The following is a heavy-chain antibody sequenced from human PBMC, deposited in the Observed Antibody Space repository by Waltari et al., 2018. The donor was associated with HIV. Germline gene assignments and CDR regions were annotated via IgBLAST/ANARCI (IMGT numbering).Heavy chain of an antibody. CDR2: TSFDGSTT. J-gene: IGHJ4*02. V-gene: IGHV3-30*03. D-gene: IGHD3-10*01. Sequence: QVRLVESGGGVAQPGTSLRLSCLASGFTLSSYGMHWVRQAPGKGREWVAFTSFDGSTTYYIASVKGRFTVSRENSKNTLYLQMNSLRVEDTGVYYCARDLSYGTTWPSYGGQGALVTVSS. CDR1: GFTLSSYG. CDR3: ARDLSYGTTWPSY.